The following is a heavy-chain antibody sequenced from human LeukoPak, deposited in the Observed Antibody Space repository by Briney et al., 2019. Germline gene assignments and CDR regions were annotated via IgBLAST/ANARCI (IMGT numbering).Heavy chain of an antibody. V-gene: IGHV3-7*01. D-gene: IGHD1-26*01. Sequence: GGSLRLSCAASGFTFSNYRMSWVRQAPGKGLEWVANIQQDGSERYYVDSVKGRFTISRDNAKNSLYLQMNSLRAEDTAVYYCARDKVVGATYFDYWGQGTLVTVSS. CDR3: ARDKVVGATYFDY. CDR2: IQQDGSER. CDR1: GFTFSNYR. J-gene: IGHJ4*02.